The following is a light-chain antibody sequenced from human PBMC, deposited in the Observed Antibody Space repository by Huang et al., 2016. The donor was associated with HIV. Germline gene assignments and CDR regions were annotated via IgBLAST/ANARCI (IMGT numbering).Light chain of an antibody. CDR3: QQSYSAPLT. V-gene: IGKV1-39*01. CDR1: QSITRY. J-gene: IGKJ4*01. CDR2: AAS. Sequence: DIQMTQSPSSLTASVGDRVTITCRASQSITRYLNWYQQKPGKAPKLLIYAASSLQRGVPSRFNGSGSGTDFTLTISSLEPEDFTTYYCQQSYSAPLTFGGGTKVEIK.